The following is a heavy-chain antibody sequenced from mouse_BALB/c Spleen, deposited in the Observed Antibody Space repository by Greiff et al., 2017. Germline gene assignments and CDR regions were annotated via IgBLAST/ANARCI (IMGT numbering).Heavy chain of an antibody. J-gene: IGHJ4*01. Sequence: DVKLQESGGGLVQPGGSMKLSCVASGFTFSNYWMNWVRQSPEKGLEWVAEIRLKSNNYATHYAESVKGRFTISRDDSKSSVYLQMNNLRAEDTGIYYCTRRGGNYVDAMDYWGQGTSVTVSS. CDR2: IRLKSNNYAT. CDR1: GFTFSNYW. CDR3: TRRGGNYVDAMDY. V-gene: IGHV6-6*02. D-gene: IGHD2-1*01.